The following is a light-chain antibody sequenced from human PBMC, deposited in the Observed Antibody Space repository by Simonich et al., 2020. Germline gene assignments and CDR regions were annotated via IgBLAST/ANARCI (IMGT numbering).Light chain of an antibody. CDR3: QQYYSTPRT. J-gene: IGKJ1*01. CDR1: QSISSY. V-gene: IGKV4-1*01. CDR2: WAS. Sequence: DLQMTQSPSSLSASVGDRVTITCRASQSISSYLNWYQQKPGQPPKLLIYWASTRESGVPDRFSGSGSGTDFTRTISSRQAEDVAVYYCQQYYSTPRTFGQGTKVEIK.